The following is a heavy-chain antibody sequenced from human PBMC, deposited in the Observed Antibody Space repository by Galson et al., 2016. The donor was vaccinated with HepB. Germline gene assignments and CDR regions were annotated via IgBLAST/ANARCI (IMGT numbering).Heavy chain of an antibody. J-gene: IGHJ4*02. Sequence: SLRLSCAASGFPFSSYPIHWVRQAPGKGLDWVASISYDGTKINYADSVKGRFTISRDNSKNTVSLQMNSLRVDDTAVFYCAREASYVNVLDHWGQGTLVTVSS. CDR1: GFPFSSYP. CDR2: ISYDGTKI. V-gene: IGHV3-30*04. CDR3: AREASYVNVLDH. D-gene: IGHD5-18*01.